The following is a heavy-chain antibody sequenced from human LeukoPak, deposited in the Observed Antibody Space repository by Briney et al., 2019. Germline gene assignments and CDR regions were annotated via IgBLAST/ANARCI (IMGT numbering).Heavy chain of an antibody. D-gene: IGHD5-12*01. V-gene: IGHV3-33*01. CDR2: IWYDGSNK. J-gene: IGHJ4*02. CDR1: GFTFSIYG. CDR3: ARGFDSGYDFGH. Sequence: GGSLRLSCAASGFTFSIYGMHWVRQAPGKGLEWVAVIWYDGSNKFYADSVKGRFTISRDNSKNTLYLQMNSLRAEDTAVYYCARGFDSGYDFGHWGQGTLVTVSS.